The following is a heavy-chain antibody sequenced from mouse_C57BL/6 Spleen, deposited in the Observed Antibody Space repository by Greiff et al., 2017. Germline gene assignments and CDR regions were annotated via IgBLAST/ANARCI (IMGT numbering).Heavy chain of an antibody. V-gene: IGHV5-9*01. CDR3: ARQGRSHYYGSSYEFAY. Sequence: EVKLMESGGGLVKPGGSLKLSCAASGFTFSSYTMSWVRQTPEKRLEWVATISGGGGNTYYPDSVKGRFTISRDNAKNTLYLQMSSLRSEDTALYYCARQGRSHYYGSSYEFAYWGQGTLVTVSA. CDR1: GFTFSSYT. J-gene: IGHJ3*01. CDR2: ISGGGGNT. D-gene: IGHD1-1*01.